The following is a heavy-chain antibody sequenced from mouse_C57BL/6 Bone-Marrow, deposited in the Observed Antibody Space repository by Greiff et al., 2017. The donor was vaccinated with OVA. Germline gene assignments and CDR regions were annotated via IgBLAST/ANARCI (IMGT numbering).Heavy chain of an antibody. CDR1: GYTFTDYE. V-gene: IGHV1-15*01. Sequence: VQLQQSGAELVRPGASVTLSCKASGYTFTDYEMHWVKQTPVHGLEWIGAIDPETGGTAYNQKFKGKAILTADKSSSTAYIELRSLTSEDSAVYYCTRTYYYGSEGYFDVWGTVTTVTVSS. D-gene: IGHD1-1*01. CDR2: IDPETGGT. J-gene: IGHJ1*03. CDR3: TRTYYYGSEGYFDV.